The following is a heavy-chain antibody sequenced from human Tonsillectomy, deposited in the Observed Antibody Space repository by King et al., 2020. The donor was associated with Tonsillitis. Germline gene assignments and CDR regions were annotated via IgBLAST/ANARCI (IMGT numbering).Heavy chain of an antibody. CDR1: GFSFSSYA. J-gene: IGHJ6*03. CDR2: ISSSGDTT. Sequence: VQLVESGGGLVQPGGSLRLSCSASGFSFSSYAMHWVRRAPGKGLEYVSAISSSGDTTYFADSVKDRFTISRDNSRSTVFLQMSSLRAEDAAVFYCVKASGSRFHYNYMDVWGKGTTVTVSS. D-gene: IGHD6-13*01. V-gene: IGHV3-64D*06. CDR3: VKASGSRFHYNYMDV.